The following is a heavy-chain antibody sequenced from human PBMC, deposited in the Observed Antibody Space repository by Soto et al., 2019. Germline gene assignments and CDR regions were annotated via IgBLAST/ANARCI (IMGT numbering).Heavy chain of an antibody. CDR3: ASLYYDILTGYYRWFDP. J-gene: IGHJ5*02. Sequence: QLQLQESGPGLVKPSETLSLTCTVSGGSISSSSYYWGWIRQPPGKGLEWIGSIYYSGSTYYNPSPKSRGTISEGASKNQFSLQLSSVTEADTAVYYCASLYYDILTGYYRWFDPWGQGTLVTVSS. CDR1: GGSISSSSYY. V-gene: IGHV4-39*01. CDR2: IYYSGST. D-gene: IGHD3-9*01.